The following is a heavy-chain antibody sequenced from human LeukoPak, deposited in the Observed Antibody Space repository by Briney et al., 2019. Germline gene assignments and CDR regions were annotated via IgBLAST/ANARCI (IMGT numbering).Heavy chain of an antibody. Sequence: SVKVSCKASGGTFSSYAISWVRQAPGQGLEWMGGIIPILGTANYAQNFQGRVTVTADESTGTAYMELSSLRSDDTAIYYCARDNPPYCNGGSCYSYWGQGTLVTVSS. CDR3: ARDNPPYCNGGSCYSY. CDR2: IIPILGTA. D-gene: IGHD2-15*01. J-gene: IGHJ4*02. CDR1: GGTFSSYA. V-gene: IGHV1-69*13.